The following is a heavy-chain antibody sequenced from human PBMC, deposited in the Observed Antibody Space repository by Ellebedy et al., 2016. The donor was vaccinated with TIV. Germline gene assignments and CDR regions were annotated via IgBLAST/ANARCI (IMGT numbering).Heavy chain of an antibody. D-gene: IGHD3-10*01. V-gene: IGHV3-53*01. CDR1: GFIVSTSY. Sequence: GESLKISCAASGFIVSTSYMTWVRQAPGKGLEWVSLLYSGGSTYYADSVKGRFNIYRDNSKNTLYLQMNGLRVVDKAVYYCARGLVAPRGGSFDSWGQGTLVTVSS. CDR2: LYSGGST. J-gene: IGHJ5*01. CDR3: ARGLVAPRGGSFDS.